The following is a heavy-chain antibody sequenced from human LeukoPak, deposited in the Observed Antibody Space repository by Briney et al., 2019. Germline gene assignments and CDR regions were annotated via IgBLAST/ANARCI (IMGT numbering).Heavy chain of an antibody. CDR3: ATSSVVVVAAPPPFDY. D-gene: IGHD2-15*01. CDR2: FDPEDGET. CDR1: GYTLTELS. J-gene: IGHJ4*02. V-gene: IGHV1-24*01. Sequence: SVKVSCKVSGYTLTELSMHWVRQAPGKGLEWMGGFDPEDGETIYAQKFQGRVTMTEDTSTDTAYMELSSLRSEDTAVYYCATSSVVVVAAPPPFDYWGQGTLVTVSS.